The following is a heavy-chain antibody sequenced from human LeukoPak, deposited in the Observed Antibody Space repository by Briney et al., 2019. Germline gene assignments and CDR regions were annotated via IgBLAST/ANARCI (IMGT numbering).Heavy chain of an antibody. D-gene: IGHD3-22*01. CDR3: ARSAQSGYYSGRKFVAFDI. Sequence: SETLSLTCAVYGGSFSGYYLSWIRQPPGKGLEWIGEINHSGSTNYNPSLKSRVTISVDTSKNQFSLKLSSVTAADTAVYYCARSAQSGYYSGRKFVAFDIWGQGTMVTVSS. V-gene: IGHV4-34*01. CDR2: INHSGST. CDR1: GGSFSGYY. J-gene: IGHJ3*02.